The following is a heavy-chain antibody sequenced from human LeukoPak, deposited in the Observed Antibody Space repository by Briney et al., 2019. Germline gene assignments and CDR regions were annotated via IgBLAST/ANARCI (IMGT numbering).Heavy chain of an antibody. J-gene: IGHJ6*03. CDR1: GFIIISYR. Sequence: GESLRLSCAASGFIIISYRMSWVRQAPGKGLEWVANIKQDGSEKYYVDSVKGRFTISRDNAKNSLYLQMSSLRAEDTAVYYCARVRDGYKPPKLSSYYYRDVWGKGTKVTISS. D-gene: IGHD5-24*01. CDR3: ARVRDGYKPPKLSSYYYRDV. CDR2: IKQDGSEK. V-gene: IGHV3-7*01.